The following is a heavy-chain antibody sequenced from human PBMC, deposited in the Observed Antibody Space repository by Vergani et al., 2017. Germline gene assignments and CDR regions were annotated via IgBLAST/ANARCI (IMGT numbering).Heavy chain of an antibody. CDR1: GFSFRNAW. D-gene: IGHD3-10*01. Sequence: EVQLVESGGGIVKPGGSLRLSCVASGFSFRNAWMNWVRRTPGKGLEWVGRIKSTFDRGTTDYAAAVKGRFTISRDDSKNTLFLQMNGLKTEDIGVYYCTTDPRYCGYGSCXWLRDHHYYGMDVLVQGTTVTVSS. V-gene: IGHV3-15*07. CDR3: TTDPRYCGYGSCXWLRDHHYYGMDV. CDR2: IKSTFDRGTT. J-gene: IGHJ6*02.